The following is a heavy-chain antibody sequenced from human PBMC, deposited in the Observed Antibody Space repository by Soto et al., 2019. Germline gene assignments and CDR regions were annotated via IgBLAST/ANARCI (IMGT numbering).Heavy chain of an antibody. CDR3: APTIAAAGQSFDY. J-gene: IGHJ4*02. V-gene: IGHV1-46*01. D-gene: IGHD6-13*01. CDR2: INPSGGST. Sequence: ASVKVSCKASGYTFTSYYMHWVRKAPGQGLEWMGIINPSGGSTSYAQKFQGRVTMTRDTSTSTVYMELSSLRSEDTAVYYCAPTIAAAGQSFDYWGQGTLVTVSS. CDR1: GYTFTSYY.